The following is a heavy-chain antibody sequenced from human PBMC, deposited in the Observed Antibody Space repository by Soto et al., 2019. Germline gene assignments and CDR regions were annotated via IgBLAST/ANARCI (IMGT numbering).Heavy chain of an antibody. Sequence: EVQLLESGGGLVQPGGSLRLSCAASGFTFSSYAMSWVRQAPGKGLEWVSAIRGSGGSTYYVDSVKGRFTISRDNSKNTLYLQMNSLRAEDTAVYYCAKDDEVGATMGYWGQGTLVTVSS. CDR2: IRGSGGST. CDR1: GFTFSSYA. J-gene: IGHJ4*02. D-gene: IGHD1-26*01. CDR3: AKDDEVGATMGY. V-gene: IGHV3-23*01.